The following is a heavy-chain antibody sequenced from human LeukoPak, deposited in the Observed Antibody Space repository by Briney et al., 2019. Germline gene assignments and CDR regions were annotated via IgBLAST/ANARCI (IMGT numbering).Heavy chain of an antibody. CDR2: IYTSGRT. Sequence: SETLSLTCAVYGGSFSGYYWSWVRQPPGKGLEWIGRIYTSGRTNYNPSLKSRVTMSVDTSKNQFSLKLSSVTAADTAVYYCARGIVVVPAAIRAYYYYYMDVWGKGTTVTVSS. V-gene: IGHV4-59*10. CDR3: ARGIVVVPAAIRAYYYYYMDV. J-gene: IGHJ6*03. CDR1: GGSFSGYY. D-gene: IGHD2-2*02.